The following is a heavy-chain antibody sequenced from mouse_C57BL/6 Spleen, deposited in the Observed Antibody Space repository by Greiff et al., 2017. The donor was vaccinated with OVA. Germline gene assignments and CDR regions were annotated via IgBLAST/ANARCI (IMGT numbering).Heavy chain of an antibody. J-gene: IGHJ2*01. Sequence: DVHLVESGGGLVQPGGSLSLSCAASGFTFTDYYMSWVRQPPGKALEWLGFIRNKANGYTTEYSASVKGRFTISRDNSQSILYLQMNALRAEDSATYYCARYRGYNYPFDYWGQGTTLTVSS. V-gene: IGHV7-3*01. CDR1: GFTFTDYY. CDR3: ARYRGYNYPFDY. D-gene: IGHD2-1*01. CDR2: IRNKANGYTT.